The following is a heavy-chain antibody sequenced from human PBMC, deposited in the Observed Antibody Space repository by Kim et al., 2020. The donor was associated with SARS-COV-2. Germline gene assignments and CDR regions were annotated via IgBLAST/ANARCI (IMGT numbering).Heavy chain of an antibody. Sequence: KYYVDSVEGRFTISRDNAKNSLYLQMNSLGAEDTAVYYCARRRWSYCFDYWGQGTLVTVSS. J-gene: IGHJ4*02. V-gene: IGHV3-7*01. D-gene: IGHD3-10*01. CDR3: ARRRWSYCFDY. CDR2: K.